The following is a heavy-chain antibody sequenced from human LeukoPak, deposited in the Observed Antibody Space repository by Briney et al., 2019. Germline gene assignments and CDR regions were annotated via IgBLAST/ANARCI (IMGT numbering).Heavy chain of an antibody. CDR3: ARGIAVAGTSAFDI. CDR1: GFTFSSYA. Sequence: GGSLRLSCAASGFTFSSYAMHWVRQAPGKGLEWVAVISYDGSNKYYADSVKGRFTISRDNSKNTLYLQMNSLRAEDTAVYYCARGIAVAGTSAFDIWGQGTMVTVSS. CDR2: ISYDGSNK. D-gene: IGHD6-19*01. J-gene: IGHJ3*02. V-gene: IGHV3-30*04.